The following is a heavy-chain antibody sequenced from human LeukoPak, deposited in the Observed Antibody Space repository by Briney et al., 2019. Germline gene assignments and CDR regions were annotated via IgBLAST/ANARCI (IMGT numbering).Heavy chain of an antibody. D-gene: IGHD1-26*01. V-gene: IGHV3-9*01. CDR1: GFIFDDYA. Sequence: GGSLRLSCAASGFIFDDYAMHWVRQAPGKGLEWVSGITWNSDSIDYADSVKGRFTISRDNAKNSLYLQMNSLRAEDTAVYYCARDSVVGMGATDYWGQGTLVTVSS. CDR3: ARDSVVGMGATDY. CDR2: ITWNSDSI. J-gene: IGHJ4*02.